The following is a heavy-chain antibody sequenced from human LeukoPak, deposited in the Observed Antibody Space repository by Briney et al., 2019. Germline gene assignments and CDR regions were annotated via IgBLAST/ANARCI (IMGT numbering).Heavy chain of an antibody. CDR3: ARLSGYTSS. CDR1: GGSISSYY. D-gene: IGHD6-13*01. CDR2: IHYTGST. J-gene: IGHJ4*02. Sequence: PSETLSLTCTVSGGSISSYYWSWLRQPPGEGPEWIGNIHYTGSTNYNPSLKSRVTISVDTSKNQFSLKLRSVTAADTAVYYCARLSGYTSSWGQGTLVTVSS. V-gene: IGHV4-59*08.